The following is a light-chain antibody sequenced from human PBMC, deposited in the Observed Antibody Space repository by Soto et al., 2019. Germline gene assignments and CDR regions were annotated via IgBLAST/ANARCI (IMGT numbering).Light chain of an antibody. CDR2: KAS. Sequence: DIQMTQSPSTLSSSVGDRVTITCRASQSSSSWWACDQQKPGKAPKLLIDKASSLESGVPSRVSGSGSGTEFTLTSSSLQPDDVATYYCQQYTNYRYTFGQGTKVDIK. J-gene: IGKJ2*01. CDR3: QQYTNYRYT. CDR1: QSSSSW. V-gene: IGKV1-5*03.